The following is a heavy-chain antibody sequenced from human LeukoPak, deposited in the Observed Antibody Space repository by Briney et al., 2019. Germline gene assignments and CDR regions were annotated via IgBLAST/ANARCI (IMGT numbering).Heavy chain of an antibody. D-gene: IGHD2-21*01. CDR3: ARALSGEGFYYYYMDV. Sequence: SETLSLTCTLSGDSFSTNYWSWIRHPAGKGLEWIGRIYATGSANYNPPLKSRVAITLDRSNNQFSLTLKSVTAADTAVYYCARALSGEGFYYYYMDVWGKGTTVTVSS. V-gene: IGHV4-4*07. J-gene: IGHJ6*03. CDR2: IYATGSA. CDR1: GDSFSTNY.